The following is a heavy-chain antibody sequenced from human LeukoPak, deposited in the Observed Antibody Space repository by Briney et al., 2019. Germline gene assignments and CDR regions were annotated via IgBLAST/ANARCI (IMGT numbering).Heavy chain of an antibody. D-gene: IGHD2-2*01. J-gene: IGHJ3*02. V-gene: IGHV1-3*01. CDR2: INAGYGNT. CDR3: ARGAPPRYCSSTSCPEGNAFDI. Sequence: ASVKVSCKASGYTFTNYAIHWVRQAPGQRLEWMGWINAGYGNTRYSQEFQGRLTITRDTSASTAYMELSRLRSDDTAVYYCARGAPPRYCSSTSCPEGNAFDIWGQGTMVTVSS. CDR1: GYTFTNYA.